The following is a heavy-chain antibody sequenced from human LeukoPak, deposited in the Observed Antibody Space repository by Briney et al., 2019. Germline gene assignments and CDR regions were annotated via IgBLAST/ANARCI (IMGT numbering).Heavy chain of an antibody. J-gene: IGHJ6*02. CDR1: GFTFSSYG. CDR2: ISYDGSNK. Sequence: GGSLRLSCAASGFTFSSYGMHWVRQAPGKGLEWVAVISYDGSNKYYADSVKGRFTISRDNSKNTLYLQMNSLRAEDTAVHYCAKDFQRYYYYYGMDVWGQGTTVTVSS. V-gene: IGHV3-30*18. CDR3: AKDFQRYYYYYGMDV.